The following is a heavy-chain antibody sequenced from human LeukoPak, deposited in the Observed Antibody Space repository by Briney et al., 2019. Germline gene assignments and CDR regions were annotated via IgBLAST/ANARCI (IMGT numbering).Heavy chain of an antibody. CDR2: VNPNSGDT. Sequence: ASVKASCQASGYTFTGYYLHWVRQAPGQGLEWMGCVNPNSGDTNYAQKFQGSVTMTRDTSISTVYMELSRLRSDDTAVYYCARASGSYWWFDSWGQGTLVTVSS. V-gene: IGHV1-2*02. D-gene: IGHD1-26*01. CDR3: ARASGSYWWFDS. CDR1: GYTFTGYY. J-gene: IGHJ5*01.